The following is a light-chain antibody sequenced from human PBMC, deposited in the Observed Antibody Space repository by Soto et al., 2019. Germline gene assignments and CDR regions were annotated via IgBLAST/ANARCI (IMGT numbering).Light chain of an antibody. CDR2: GAS. CDR3: QQYNTFWT. CDR1: QGVSTY. J-gene: IGKJ1*01. Sequence: IQLTQSPSSLSASVGDRATITFRASQGVSTYLAWYQQKPRKAPSLLIYGASTLQSGVPSRISGSGSGTDFTFTISSLQTDDVATYNRQQYNTFWTFGQGTKVDIK. V-gene: IGKV1-9*01.